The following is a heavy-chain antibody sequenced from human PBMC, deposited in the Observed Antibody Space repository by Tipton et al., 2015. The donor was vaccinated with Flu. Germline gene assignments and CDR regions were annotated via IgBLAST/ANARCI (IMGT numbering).Heavy chain of an antibody. D-gene: IGHD6-19*01. CDR2: ITGSGGRT. CDR1: GITFSSYA. Sequence: SLRLSCTASGITFSSYAISWVRQAPGKGLEWLSGITGSGGRTYCTDSVKGRFTISRDNSKNTLYLQMNSLRIDDTAVYYCAKEPVSGMRGDFDYWGQGTLVTVSS. V-gene: IGHV3-23*01. J-gene: IGHJ4*02. CDR3: AKEPVSGMRGDFDY.